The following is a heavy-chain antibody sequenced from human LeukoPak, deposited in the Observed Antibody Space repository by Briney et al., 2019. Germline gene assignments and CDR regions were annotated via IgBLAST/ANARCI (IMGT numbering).Heavy chain of an antibody. J-gene: IGHJ6*03. Sequence: PGGSLRLSCAASGFTFSSYAMSWVRQAPGKGLEWVSAISGSGGSTYYADSVKGRFTISRDNSKNTLYLQMNSLRAEDTAVYYCAKSRITMVRGVINPTGDYYYMDVWGKGTTVTISS. D-gene: IGHD3-10*01. CDR3: AKSRITMVRGVINPTGDYYYMDV. CDR1: GFTFSSYA. CDR2: ISGSGGST. V-gene: IGHV3-23*01.